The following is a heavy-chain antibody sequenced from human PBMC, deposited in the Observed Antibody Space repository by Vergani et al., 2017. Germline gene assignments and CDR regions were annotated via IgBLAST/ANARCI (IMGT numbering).Heavy chain of an antibody. J-gene: IGHJ4*02. V-gene: IGHV3-33*03. CDR1: GFTFSNYG. Sequence: QVQLVESGGGVVQPGRSLRLSCAESGFTFSNYGMHWVRQAPGKGLDGVAVIWYNGNNKYNADSVKGRLTSSRDKSKNTLFLQLTSLKAEDTAVYYCAKGLISAAGSLDFWGRGTLVTVSS. CDR3: AKGLISAAGSLDF. CDR2: IWYNGNNK. D-gene: IGHD6-13*01.